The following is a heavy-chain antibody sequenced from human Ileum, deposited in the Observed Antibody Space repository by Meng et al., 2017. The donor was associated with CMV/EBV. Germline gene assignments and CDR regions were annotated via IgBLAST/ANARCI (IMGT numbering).Heavy chain of an antibody. CDR2: VKPDGTVT. CDR1: TSSSHW. J-gene: IGHJ4*02. V-gene: IGHV3-74*01. D-gene: IGHD3/OR15-3a*01. Sequence: TSSSHWIDLGCQGQGQGLVRVWLVKPDGTVTDYADSVQGRFSISRDNADTTLYLQMNDLRVEDTDIYYCTTLDWGIYSATRTFDHWGQGALVTVSS. CDR3: TTLDWGIYSATRTFDH.